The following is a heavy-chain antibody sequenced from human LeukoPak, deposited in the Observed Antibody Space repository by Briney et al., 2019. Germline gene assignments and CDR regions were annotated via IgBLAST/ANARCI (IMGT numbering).Heavy chain of an antibody. V-gene: IGHV1-18*01. J-gene: IGHJ6*03. CDR2: IIGFNGHT. D-gene: IGHD5-12*01. CDR3: ARASLRRKFYYYMDV. Sequence: ASVKVSCKASGYTFNLYGVNWVRQAPGQGLEWMGWIIGFNGHTNYAQKLQDRVTITTDTSTSTAYMELRSLRSDDTAVYSCARASLRRKFYYYMDVWGKRTTVTAS. CDR1: GYTFNLYG.